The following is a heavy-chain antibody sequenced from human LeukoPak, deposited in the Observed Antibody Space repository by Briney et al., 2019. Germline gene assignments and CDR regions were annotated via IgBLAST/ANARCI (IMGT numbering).Heavy chain of an antibody. CDR2: IGTRSNPI. J-gene: IGHJ4*02. CDR1: GFSFSDFY. CDR3: AREARGSGRDFDY. D-gene: IGHD1-26*01. V-gene: IGHV3-11*01. Sequence: GGSLRLSCAASGFSFSDFYMSWIRQAPGMGLEWISYIGTRSNPIYYADSVKGRFTISRDDAKNSLYLQMDSLRDEDTAVYFCAREARGSGRDFDYWGQGILVTVSS.